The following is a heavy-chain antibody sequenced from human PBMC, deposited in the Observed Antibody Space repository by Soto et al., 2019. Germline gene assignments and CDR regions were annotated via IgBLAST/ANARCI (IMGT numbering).Heavy chain of an antibody. V-gene: IGHV3-23*01. CDR2: ISGSGIST. J-gene: IGHJ4*02. CDR3: AQGGLYKSEPRFDY. CDR1: EFIFSSYA. Sequence: EVQLLESGGGLVQSGGSLRLSCEVSEFIFSSYAMSWVRQAPGKGLEWVSSISGSGISTYYADSVKGRFTISRDNSKNTLHLQMNSLRAEDTAVYFCAQGGLYKSEPRFDYWGQGTVVTVSS. D-gene: IGHD1-20*01.